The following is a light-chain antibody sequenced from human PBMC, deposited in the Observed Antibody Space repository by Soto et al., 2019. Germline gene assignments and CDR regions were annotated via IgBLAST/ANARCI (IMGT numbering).Light chain of an antibody. CDR1: SSDVGAYDY. CDR2: EIN. V-gene: IGLV2-8*01. Sequence: QSVLTQPPSASGSPGQSVTISCTGTSSDVGAYDYVSWYQQHPGKAPKLMIYEINKRPSGVPDRFSGSKSGNTASLTVSGLQAEDEADYYCSSYVGSNNFPYVFGTGTKVTGL. CDR3: SSYVGSNNFPYV. J-gene: IGLJ1*01.